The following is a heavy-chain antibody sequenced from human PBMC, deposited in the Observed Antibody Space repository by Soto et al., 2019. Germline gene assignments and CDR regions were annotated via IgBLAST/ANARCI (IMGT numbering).Heavy chain of an antibody. CDR3: VRLNRDYYYYGMDV. CDR1: GDSISNSKW. J-gene: IGHJ6*02. Sequence: SETLSLTCAVSGDSISNSKWWTWVRQTPGKGLEWIGKIDHNGITNYNPSLESRVTIPKDNSKNQLSLKLSSVTGADSAVYYCVRLNRDYYYYGMDVWGQGAMVTVS. V-gene: IGHV4-4*02. CDR2: IDHNGIT.